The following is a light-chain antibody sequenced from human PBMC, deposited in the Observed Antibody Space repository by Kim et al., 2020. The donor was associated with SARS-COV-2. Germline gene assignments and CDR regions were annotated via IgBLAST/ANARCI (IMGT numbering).Light chain of an antibody. CDR1: TSHIGATHH. J-gene: IGLJ1*01. Sequence: TNSCSWTTSHIGATHHAHRYQHLPGPAPKLLFSNTGYRPAGVPDRFSAAQSGISASLDITGLQAEDEGDYYCQSYDSSLKIYVFGTGTKVTVL. CDR2: NTG. V-gene: IGLV1-40*01. CDR3: QSYDSSLKIYV.